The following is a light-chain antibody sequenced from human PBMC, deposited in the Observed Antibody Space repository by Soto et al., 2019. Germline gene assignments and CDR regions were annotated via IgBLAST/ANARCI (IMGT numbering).Light chain of an antibody. CDR3: HQHGGSPET. V-gene: IGKV3-15*01. Sequence: EIVMTQSPVTLSVSPGERATLSCRASQSVSSNLAWYQQKPGQAPRLLIYGASTRATGIPARFSGSGSGTEFTLTISGLEPEDSGIYHCHQHGGSPETFGQGTKLEIK. J-gene: IGKJ1*01. CDR2: GAS. CDR1: QSVSSN.